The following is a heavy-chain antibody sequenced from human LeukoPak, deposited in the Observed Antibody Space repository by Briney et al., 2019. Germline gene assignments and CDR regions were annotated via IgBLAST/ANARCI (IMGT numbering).Heavy chain of an antibody. Sequence: TAGGSLRLSCAASGFTCSSYSMNWVRQAPGKGLEWVSSISSSSSSIYYADSVKGRFTISRDNAKNSLYLQMNSLRAEDTAVYYCAREVPQYSGIYNYWGQGTLVTVSS. D-gene: IGHD1-26*01. J-gene: IGHJ4*02. CDR1: GFTCSSYS. CDR2: ISSSSSSI. CDR3: AREVPQYSGIYNY. V-gene: IGHV3-21*01.